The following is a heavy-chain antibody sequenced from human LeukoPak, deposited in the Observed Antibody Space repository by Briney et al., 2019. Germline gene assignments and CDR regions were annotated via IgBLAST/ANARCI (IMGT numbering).Heavy chain of an antibody. CDR3: ARGPYASGRYYWLDP. V-gene: IGHV4-4*07. Sequence: SETLSLTCTVSGGSISSNYWSWIRQPAGKGLGWIGRIYTSGSTNYNPSLKSRVTMSVDTSKNQFSLKLSSVTAADTAVYYCARGPYASGRYYWLDPWGQGTLVTVSS. CDR1: GGSISSNY. J-gene: IGHJ5*02. CDR2: IYTSGST. D-gene: IGHD3-10*01.